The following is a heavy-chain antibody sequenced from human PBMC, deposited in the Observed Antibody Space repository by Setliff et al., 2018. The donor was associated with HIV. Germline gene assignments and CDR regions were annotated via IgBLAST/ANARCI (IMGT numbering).Heavy chain of an antibody. D-gene: IGHD3-10*01. J-gene: IGHJ5*02. CDR3: ARRIDNSGSFPGKNWFDT. CDR2: IFATGDT. V-gene: IGHV4-4*09. CDR1: GASINSYY. Sequence: PSETLSLTCTVSGASINSYYWNWIRQPPGKGLEWIGFIFATGDTKYNPSLQSRVSMSIDTSKNQFSLKLRSVTAADTAVYYCARRIDNSGSFPGKNWFDTWGQGSLVTVSS.